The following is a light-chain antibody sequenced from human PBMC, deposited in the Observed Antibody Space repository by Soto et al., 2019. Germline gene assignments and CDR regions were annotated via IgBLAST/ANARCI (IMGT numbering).Light chain of an antibody. V-gene: IGKV1-33*01. CDR2: DAS. Sequence: DIQMTQSPSTLSASVGDRVAITCRASQSISTYLAWYQQKPGRAPKLLIYDASNLEAGVPSRFRGSGSGADFTFTISRLQPEDIATYYCQQYENLPTFGQGTRLEF. CDR3: QQYENLPT. CDR1: QSISTY. J-gene: IGKJ5*01.